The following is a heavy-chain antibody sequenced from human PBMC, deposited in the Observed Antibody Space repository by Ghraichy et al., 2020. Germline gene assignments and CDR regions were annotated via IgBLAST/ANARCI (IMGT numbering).Heavy chain of an antibody. D-gene: IGHD3-16*01. CDR3: ARAFGYYYYYGMDV. V-gene: IGHV3-9*01. J-gene: IGHJ6*02. CDR1: GFTFDDYA. Sequence: GGSLRLSCAASGFTFDDYAMHWVRQPPGKGLEWVSGISWDSGNIGYADSVKGRFTISRDNAKNSLYLQMNSLRAEDTAVYYCARAFGYYYYYGMDVWGQGTTVTVSS. CDR2: ISWDSGNI.